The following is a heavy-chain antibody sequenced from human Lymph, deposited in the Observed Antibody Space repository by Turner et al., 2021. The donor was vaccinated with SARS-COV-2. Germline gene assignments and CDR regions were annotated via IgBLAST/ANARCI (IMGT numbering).Heavy chain of an antibody. CDR2: IYSGGTT. CDR3: ARDLGTYGMDV. D-gene: IGHD6-13*01. V-gene: IGHV3-53*01. CDR1: GIIVSRNY. J-gene: IGHJ6*02. Sequence: EVQLVEPGGGLTLPGGSLRPPCAASGIIVSRNYMNWVRQAPGKGLEWVSVIYSGGTTYYADSVKGRFTISRDNSKNTLYLQMNSLRVEDTAVYYCARDLGTYGMDVWGQGTTVTVSS.